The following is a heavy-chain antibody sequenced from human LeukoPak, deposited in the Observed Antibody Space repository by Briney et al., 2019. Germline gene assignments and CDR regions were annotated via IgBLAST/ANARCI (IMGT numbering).Heavy chain of an antibody. J-gene: IGHJ3*01. D-gene: IGHD3-16*01. CDR1: GFAVSNKF. V-gene: IGHV3-53*01. Sequence: GGSLRLSCAASGFAVSNKFMYWVRQAPGKGLKWVSVIRVGDVTHYADSVKGRFTTSRDSSKNTVYLQMESLRVEDTAVYYCAREDNGGATDDGFDVWGHGTVVTVSS. CDR3: AREDNGGATDDGFDV. CDR2: IRVGDVT.